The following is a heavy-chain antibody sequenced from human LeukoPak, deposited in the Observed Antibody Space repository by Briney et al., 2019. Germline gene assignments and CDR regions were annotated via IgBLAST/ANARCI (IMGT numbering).Heavy chain of an antibody. CDR3: ERDKHGGSPFDY. J-gene: IGHJ4*02. CDR2: INTSGGST. V-gene: IGHV1-46*01. Sequence: ASVKVSCKASLYTFTSYYMHWVRQAPGQELEGMGIINTSGGSTSHAQKFQGRVTMTRDTSTRTVYMELSSLRSEDTAVYYCERDKHGGSPFDYWGQGTLVTVSS. D-gene: IGHD2-15*01. CDR1: LYTFTSYY.